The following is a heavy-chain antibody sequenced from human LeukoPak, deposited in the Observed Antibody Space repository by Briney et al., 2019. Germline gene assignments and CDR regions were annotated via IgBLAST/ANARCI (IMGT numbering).Heavy chain of an antibody. CDR2: IYHSGST. CDR1: GYSISSGYY. D-gene: IGHD3-10*01. CDR3: ARGVGELLSYYYYYYMDV. Sequence: SETLSLTCTVSGYSISSGYYWGWIRQPPGKGLEWIGSIYHSGSTYYNPSLKSRVTISVDTSKNQFSLKLSSVTAADTAVYYCARGVGELLSYYYYYYMDVWGKGTTVTISS. V-gene: IGHV4-38-2*02. J-gene: IGHJ6*03.